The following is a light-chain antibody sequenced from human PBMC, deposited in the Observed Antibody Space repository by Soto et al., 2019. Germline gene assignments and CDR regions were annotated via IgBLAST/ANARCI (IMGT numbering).Light chain of an antibody. CDR2: YDS. CDR3: QVWDSSSDHLNYV. J-gene: IGLJ1*01. V-gene: IGLV3-21*04. Sequence: SYELTQPPSVSVAPGKTAMITCGGNNIGSKSVHWYQQKPGQAPVLVIYYDSDRPSGIPERFSGSNSGNTATLTISRVEARDEADYYCQVWDSSSDHLNYVFGTGTKVTVL. CDR1: NIGSKS.